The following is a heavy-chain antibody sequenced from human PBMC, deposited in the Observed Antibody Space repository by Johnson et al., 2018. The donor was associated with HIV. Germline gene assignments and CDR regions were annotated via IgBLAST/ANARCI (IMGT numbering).Heavy chain of an antibody. CDR1: GFTFDDYG. CDR3: AKGTYYYDSSGYNDAFDM. D-gene: IGHD3-22*01. Sequence: QVQLVESGGGLVKPGGSLRLSCAASGFTFDDYGMSWVRQAPGKGLEWVSFISSSGSTIYYSDSVKGRFTISRDNAKNTLYLQMNSLRAEDTAVYYCAKGTYYYDSSGYNDAFDMWGQGTMVTVSS. CDR2: ISSSGSTI. V-gene: IGHV3-11*01. J-gene: IGHJ3*02.